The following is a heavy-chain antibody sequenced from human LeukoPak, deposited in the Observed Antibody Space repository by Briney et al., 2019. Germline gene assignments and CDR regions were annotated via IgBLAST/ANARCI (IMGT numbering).Heavy chain of an antibody. CDR1: GYTFTNYY. CDR2: INPSGGST. D-gene: IGHD3-10*01. Sequence: ASVKVSCKASGYTFTNYYMHWVRQAPGQGLEWMGIINPSGGSTSYAQKFQGRVTMTRDTSTSTVDMELSSLRSEDTAVYYCARDRGDYYGSGSYYSYYYYYYMDVWGKGTTVTISS. J-gene: IGHJ6*03. V-gene: IGHV1-46*01. CDR3: ARDRGDYYGSGSYYSYYYYYYMDV.